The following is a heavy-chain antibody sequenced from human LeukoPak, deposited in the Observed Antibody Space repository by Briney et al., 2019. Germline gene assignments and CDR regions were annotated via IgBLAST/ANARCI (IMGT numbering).Heavy chain of an antibody. CDR3: ATDGGYSSGWYPGNFDY. CDR1: GYTLTELS. D-gene: IGHD6-19*01. CDR2: FDPEDGET. V-gene: IGHV1-24*01. J-gene: IGHJ4*02. Sequence: ASVKVSCKVSGYTLTELSMHWVRQAPGKGLEWMGGFDPEDGETIYAQKFQGRVTMTEDTSTDTAYMELSSLRSEDTAVYYCATDGGYSSGWYPGNFDYWGQGTLVTVSS.